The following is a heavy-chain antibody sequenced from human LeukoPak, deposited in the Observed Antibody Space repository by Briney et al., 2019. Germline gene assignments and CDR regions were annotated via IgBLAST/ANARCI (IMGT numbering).Heavy chain of an antibody. CDR1: EYSFTNYW. J-gene: IGHJ4*02. CDR3: ARLVSASSGWYEEDY. Sequence: GESLKISCKGSEYSFTNYWIGWVRQMPGKGLEWMGIIYPGDSDTRYSPSFQGQVTISADKSVSTAYLHWSSLKASDTAMYYCARLVSASSGWYEEDYWGQGTLVTVSS. V-gene: IGHV5-51*01. CDR2: IYPGDSDT. D-gene: IGHD6-19*01.